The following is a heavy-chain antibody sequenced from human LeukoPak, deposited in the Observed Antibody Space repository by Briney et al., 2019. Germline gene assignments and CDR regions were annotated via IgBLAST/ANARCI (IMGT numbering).Heavy chain of an antibody. J-gene: IGHJ4*02. D-gene: IGHD6-13*01. CDR1: GYSFASYS. Sequence: GESLKISCKGSGYSFASYSIGWVRQMPGKGLEWMGIIYPDGSDPRYSPSFQGQVTISADKSISTAYLQWSSLKASDTAMYYCARGGLYSSTPMDYWGQGTLVTVSS. CDR3: ARGGLYSSTPMDY. CDR2: IYPDGSDP. V-gene: IGHV5-51*01.